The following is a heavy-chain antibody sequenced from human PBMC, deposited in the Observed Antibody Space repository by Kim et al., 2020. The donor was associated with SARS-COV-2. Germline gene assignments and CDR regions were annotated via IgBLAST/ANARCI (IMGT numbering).Heavy chain of an antibody. V-gene: IGHV3-15*01. J-gene: IGHJ4*02. CDR1: GLTFNPAY. CDR2: VKTDGGAA. CDR3: TTKRLVAAGVDY. D-gene: IGHD6-13*01. Sequence: GGSLRLSCAASGLTFNPAYLTWVRQAPGKGLEWVGRVKTDGGAADYAAPVKGRFAISKDDSKNTLYLQINSLQTEDTAVYYCTTKRLVAAGVDYWGQGTLVTVSS.